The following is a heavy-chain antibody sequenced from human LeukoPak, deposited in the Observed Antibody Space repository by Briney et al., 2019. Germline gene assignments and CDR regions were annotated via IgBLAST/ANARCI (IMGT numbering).Heavy chain of an antibody. CDR2: IWYDGSNK. CDR3: ARDYLDWYFDL. V-gene: IGHV3-33*01. Sequence: GRSLRLSCAASGFTFSSYGMHWVRQAPGKGLEWVAVIWYDGSNKYYADSVKGRFSISRDNSKNTLYLQMNSLRAEDTAVYYCARDYLDWYFDLWGRGTLVTVSS. J-gene: IGHJ2*01. CDR1: GFTFSSYG.